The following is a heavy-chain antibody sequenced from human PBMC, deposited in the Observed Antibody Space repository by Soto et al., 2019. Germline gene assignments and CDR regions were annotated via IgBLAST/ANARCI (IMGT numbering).Heavy chain of an antibody. J-gene: IGHJ6*02. V-gene: IGHV3-15*07. Sequence: GGSLRLSCAASGFTFSNAWMNWVRQAPGKGLEWVGRIKSKTDGGTTDYAAPVKGRFTISRDDSKNTLYLQMNSLKTEDTAVYYCTTDGSATAMVTPPMTYYYGMDVWGQGTTVTVSS. D-gene: IGHD5-18*01. CDR2: IKSKTDGGTT. CDR1: GFTFSNAW. CDR3: TTDGSATAMVTPPMTYYYGMDV.